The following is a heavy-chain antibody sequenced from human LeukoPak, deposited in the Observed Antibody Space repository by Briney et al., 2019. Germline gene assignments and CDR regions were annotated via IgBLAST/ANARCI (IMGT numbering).Heavy chain of an antibody. D-gene: IGHD2-2*01. CDR3: AKFGFCSVTTCPAPY. Sequence: GGSLRLSCAASGFTFSNYAMNWVRQAPGKGLEWVSAISSTGGTAYYADSVKGRFTISRDNSKNTLYLQMNSLRAEDTAVYYCAKFGFCSVTTCPAPYWGQGTLVTVSS. CDR1: GFTFSNYA. CDR2: ISSTGGTA. J-gene: IGHJ4*02. V-gene: IGHV3-23*01.